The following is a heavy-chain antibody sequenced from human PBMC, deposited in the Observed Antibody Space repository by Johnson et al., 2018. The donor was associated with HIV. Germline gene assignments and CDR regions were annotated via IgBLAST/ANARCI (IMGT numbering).Heavy chain of an antibody. V-gene: IGHV3-30-3*02. D-gene: IGHD3-3*01. CDR1: GFTFSSYA. CDR3: AKSPRFTIFGSDAFDI. CDR2: ISYDGRNK. J-gene: IGHJ3*02. Sequence: QVQLVESGGRVVQPGRSLSLSCAASGFTFSSYAMNWVRQAPGKGLEWVAVISYDGRNKDYADSVKGRFTISRDNAKNSLYMQMNSLRAEDTAVYYCAKSPRFTIFGSDAFDIWGQGTMVTVSS.